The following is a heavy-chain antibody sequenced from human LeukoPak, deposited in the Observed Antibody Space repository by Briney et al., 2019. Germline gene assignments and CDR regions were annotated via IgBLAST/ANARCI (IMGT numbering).Heavy chain of an antibody. CDR3: ARDIPPPGYCSSTSCYEFDY. CDR1: GFTFSSYW. J-gene: IGHJ4*02. Sequence: PGGSLRLSCAASGFTFSSYWMSWVRQAPGKGLEWVANIKQDGSEKYYVDSVKGRFTISRDNAKNSLYLQMNSLRAEDTAVYYCARDIPPPGYCSSTSCYEFDYWGQGTLVTVSS. CDR2: IKQDGSEK. V-gene: IGHV3-7*01. D-gene: IGHD2-2*01.